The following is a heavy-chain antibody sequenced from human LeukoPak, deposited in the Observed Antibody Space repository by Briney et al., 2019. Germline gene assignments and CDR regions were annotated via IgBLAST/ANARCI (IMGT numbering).Heavy chain of an antibody. Sequence: SETLSLTCTVSGASITSNDYSWSWIRQPPGKGLEWIGMISDSGKTYFNPSLKSRVTISADTSENQFSLRQTSLTAADTAVYYCARLRVAMVRGVPYFDSWGQGALVTVSS. CDR1: GASITSNDYS. CDR2: ISDSGKT. D-gene: IGHD3-10*01. J-gene: IGHJ4*02. V-gene: IGHV4-39*01. CDR3: ARLRVAMVRGVPYFDS.